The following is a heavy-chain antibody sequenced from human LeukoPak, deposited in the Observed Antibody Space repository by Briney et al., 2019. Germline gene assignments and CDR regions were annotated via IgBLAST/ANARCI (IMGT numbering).Heavy chain of an antibody. CDR3: AGGTSIAAAGYYYYYYMDV. V-gene: IGHV4-34*01. CDR1: GGSFSGYY. D-gene: IGHD6-13*01. CDR2: INHSGST. J-gene: IGHJ6*03. Sequence: SETLSLTCAVYGGSFSGYYWSWIRQPPGKGLEWIGEINHSGSTYYNPSLKSRVTISVDTSKNQFSLKLSSVTAADTAVYYCAGGTSIAAAGYYYYYYMDVWGKGTTVTVSS.